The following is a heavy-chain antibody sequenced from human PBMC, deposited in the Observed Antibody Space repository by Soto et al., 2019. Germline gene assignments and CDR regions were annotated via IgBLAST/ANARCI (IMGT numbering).Heavy chain of an antibody. CDR2: ISYDGSNK. V-gene: IGHV3-30-3*01. Sequence: PGGSLRLSCAASGFTFSSYAVHWVRQAPGKGLEWVAVISYDGSNKYYADSVKGRFTISRDNSKNTLYLQMNSLRAEDTAVYYCARVGLGYCISTSCYPRDYFDYWGQGTLVTVSS. J-gene: IGHJ4*02. D-gene: IGHD2-2*01. CDR1: GFTFSSYA. CDR3: ARVGLGYCISTSCYPRDYFDY.